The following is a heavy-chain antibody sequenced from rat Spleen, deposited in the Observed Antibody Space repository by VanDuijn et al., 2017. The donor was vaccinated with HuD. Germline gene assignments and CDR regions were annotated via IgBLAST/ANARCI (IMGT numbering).Heavy chain of an antibody. CDR3: ARSQLGARVMDA. CDR2: IQNGGST. CDR1: GFSLTSYH. Sequence: QVQLKESGPGLVQPSQTLSLTCTVSGFSLTSYHVHWVRQPPGKGLEWMGRIQNGGSTDYNSALKSRLSISRDTSKSQVFLKMNSVQTEDTAMYFCARSQLGARVMDAWGQGASVTVSS. J-gene: IGHJ4*01. V-gene: IGHV2-27*01. D-gene: IGHD5-1*01.